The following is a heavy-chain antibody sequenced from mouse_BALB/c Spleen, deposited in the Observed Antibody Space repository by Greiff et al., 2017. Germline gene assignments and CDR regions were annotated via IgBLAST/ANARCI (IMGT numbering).Heavy chain of an antibody. CDR2: INPSSGYT. V-gene: IGHV1-4*01. D-gene: IGHD4-1*01. CDR1: GYTFTSYT. J-gene: IGHJ2*01. CDR3: ASGWDDY. Sequence: QVQLQQSGAELARPGASVKMSCKASGYTFTSYTMPWVKQRPGQGLEWIGYINPSSGYTNYNQTFKDKATLTADKSFSTAYMQLSSLTSEVSAGYNCASGWDDYWGQGTTLTVSS.